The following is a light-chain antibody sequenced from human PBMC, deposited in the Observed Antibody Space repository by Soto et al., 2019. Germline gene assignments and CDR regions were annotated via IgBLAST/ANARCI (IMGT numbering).Light chain of an antibody. CDR1: SSDVGAYNY. J-gene: IGLJ2*01. Sequence: QSALTQPASVSGSPGQSITISCTGTSSDVGAYNYVSWYQQHPGKAPKLMIYDADSRPSGVSNRFSGSKSGNTASLTISGLQSEDEADYYCSSYTSTKTLVFGGGTKLTVL. CDR3: SSYTSTKTLV. CDR2: DAD. V-gene: IGLV2-14*03.